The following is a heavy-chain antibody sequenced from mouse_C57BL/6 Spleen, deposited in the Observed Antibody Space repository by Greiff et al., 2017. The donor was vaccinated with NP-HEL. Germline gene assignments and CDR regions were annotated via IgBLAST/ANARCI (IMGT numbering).Heavy chain of an antibody. J-gene: IGHJ2*01. V-gene: IGHV7-3*01. D-gene: IGHD2-5*01. Sequence: EVQLVESGGGLVQPGGSLSLSCAASGFTFTDYYMSWVRQPPGKALEWLGFIRNKANGYTTEYSASVKGRFTISRDTSQSILYLQMNALRAEDSATYYCARCAPAYYSNYALDYWGQGTTLTVSS. CDR1: GFTFTDYY. CDR2: IRNKANGYTT. CDR3: ARCAPAYYSNYALDY.